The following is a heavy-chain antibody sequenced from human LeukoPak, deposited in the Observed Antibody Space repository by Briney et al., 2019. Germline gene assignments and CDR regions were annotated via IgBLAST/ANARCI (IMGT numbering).Heavy chain of an antibody. J-gene: IGHJ5*02. CDR2: INHSGST. D-gene: IGHD3-16*01. CDR3: AREDRWGRWFDP. Sequence: KPSETLSLTCAVDGGSFSGYYWSWIRQPPGRGLEWIGEINHSGSTNDNPCLKSRVTISVDTSKNQFALKLSSVTAADTAVYYCAREDRWGRWFDPWGQGTLVTVSS. CDR1: GGSFSGYY. V-gene: IGHV4-34*01.